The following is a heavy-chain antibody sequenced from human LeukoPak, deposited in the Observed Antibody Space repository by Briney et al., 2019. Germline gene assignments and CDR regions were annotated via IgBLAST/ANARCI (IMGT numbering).Heavy chain of an antibody. CDR1: GGTISSSSYY. J-gene: IGHJ5*02. D-gene: IGHD3-9*01. V-gene: IGHV4-39*07. Sequence: SETLSLTCTVSGGTISSSSYYWGWIRQPPGTGLEWIGSIYYSGSTYYNPSLKSRVTISVDTSKNQFSLKLSSVTAADTAVYYCARVHFDWLKGWFDPWGQGTLVTVSS. CDR3: ARVHFDWLKGWFDP. CDR2: IYYSGST.